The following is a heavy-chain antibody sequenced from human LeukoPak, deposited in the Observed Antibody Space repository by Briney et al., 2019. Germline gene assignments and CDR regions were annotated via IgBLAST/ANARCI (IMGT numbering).Heavy chain of an antibody. Sequence: LGESLKISCKGSGYSFTSYWIGRVRQMPGKGLEWMGIIYPGDSDTRYSPSFQGQVTISADKSISTAYLQWSSLKASDTAMYYCARLRSRLYWGYFDYWGQGTLVTVSS. CDR1: GYSFTSYW. D-gene: IGHD7-27*01. CDR3: ARLRSRLYWGYFDY. CDR2: IYPGDSDT. V-gene: IGHV5-51*01. J-gene: IGHJ4*02.